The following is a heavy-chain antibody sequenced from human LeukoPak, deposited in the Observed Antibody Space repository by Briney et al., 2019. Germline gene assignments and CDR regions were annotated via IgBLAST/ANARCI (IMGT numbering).Heavy chain of an antibody. Sequence: ASVKVSCKASGGTFSSYAISWVRQAPGQGLEWMGWINPNSGGTNYAQKFQGRVTMTRDTSISTAYMELSRLRSDDTAVYYCARGKKGDAARPLADPWGQGTLVTVSS. J-gene: IGHJ5*02. V-gene: IGHV1-2*02. D-gene: IGHD6-6*01. CDR2: INPNSGGT. CDR1: GGTFSSYA. CDR3: ARGKKGDAARPLADP.